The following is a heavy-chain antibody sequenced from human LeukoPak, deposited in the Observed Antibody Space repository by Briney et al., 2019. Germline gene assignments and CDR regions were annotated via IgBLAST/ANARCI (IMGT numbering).Heavy chain of an antibody. Sequence: PSETLSLTCAVYGGSFSGYYWGWIRQPPGKGREGRGEINHSGSTNDNPSLKSRVTISVDTSKNQFSLKLSSVTAADTAVYHCARERGYSGYDKGSNWFDPWGQGTLVTVSS. CDR2: INHSGST. CDR1: GGSFSGYY. V-gene: IGHV4-34*01. D-gene: IGHD5-12*01. CDR3: ARERGYSGYDKGSNWFDP. J-gene: IGHJ5*02.